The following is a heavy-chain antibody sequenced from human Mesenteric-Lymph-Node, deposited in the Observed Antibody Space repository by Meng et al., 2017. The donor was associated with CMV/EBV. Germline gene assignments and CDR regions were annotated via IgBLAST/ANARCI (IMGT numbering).Heavy chain of an antibody. Sequence: GESLKISCGASGFTFKNYEMNWVRQAPGKGLEWISYISNNNSTMYYADSVKGRFTISRDNAKNSLYLQMNSLRAEDTAVYYCARGASTIFGVVIPRYFDYWGQGTLVTVSS. D-gene: IGHD3-3*01. CDR3: ARGASTIFGVVIPRYFDY. CDR1: GFTFKNYE. CDR2: ISNNNSTM. V-gene: IGHV3-48*03. J-gene: IGHJ4*02.